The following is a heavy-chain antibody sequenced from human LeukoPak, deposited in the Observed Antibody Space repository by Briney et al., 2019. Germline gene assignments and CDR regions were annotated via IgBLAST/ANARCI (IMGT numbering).Heavy chain of an antibody. J-gene: IGHJ4*02. CDR3: ARLPTFYYDSSHYHYDY. Sequence: PGGSLRLSCAASGFTFSHSAMSWVRQAPGKGLEWASSISGSGPSTDYADSVKGRFTISRDKAKNTLYLQMNSLRAEDTAVYYCARLPTFYYDSSHYHYDYWGQGTLVTVSS. D-gene: IGHD3-22*01. CDR1: GFTFSHSA. V-gene: IGHV3-23*01. CDR2: ISGSGPST.